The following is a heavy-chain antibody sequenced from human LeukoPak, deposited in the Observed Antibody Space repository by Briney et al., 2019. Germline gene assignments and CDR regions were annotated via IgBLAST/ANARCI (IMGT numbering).Heavy chain of an antibody. CDR1: GGSISSYY. Sequence: PSETLSLTCTVSGGSISSYYWSWIRQPPGKGLEWIGYIYYSGSTNYNPSLKSRVTISVDTSKNQFSLKLSSVTAADTAVYYCARRSSAYDSHFDYWGQGTLVTVSS. J-gene: IGHJ4*02. CDR3: ARRSSAYDSHFDY. CDR2: IYYSGST. D-gene: IGHD5-12*01. V-gene: IGHV4-59*08.